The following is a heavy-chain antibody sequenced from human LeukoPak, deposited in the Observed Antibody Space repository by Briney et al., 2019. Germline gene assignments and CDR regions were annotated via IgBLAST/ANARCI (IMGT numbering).Heavy chain of an antibody. Sequence: PSETPSLTCTVSGGSVSSGGSYWAWIRQPPGTGLEWIGSIYYSGSSYYNPSLKSRVTISVDMSKNHFSLKVNSATAADTAVYYCARLRLAAAGTAYYFENWGQGTLVTVSS. D-gene: IGHD6-13*01. CDR1: GGSVSSGGSY. CDR2: IYYSGSS. CDR3: ARLRLAAAGTAYYFEN. J-gene: IGHJ4*02. V-gene: IGHV4-39*02.